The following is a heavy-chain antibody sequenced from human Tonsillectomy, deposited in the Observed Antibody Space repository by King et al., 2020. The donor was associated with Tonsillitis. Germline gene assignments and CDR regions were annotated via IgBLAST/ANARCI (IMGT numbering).Heavy chain of an antibody. CDR2: INHSGST. CDR1: GGSFSGYY. CDR3: ARKAYSYDSSGYQDAFDI. J-gene: IGHJ3*02. D-gene: IGHD3-22*01. V-gene: IGHV4-34*01. Sequence: VQLQQWGAGLLKPSETLSLTCAVYGGSFSGYYWSWIRQPPGKGLEWIGEINHSGSTNYNPSIKSRVTVSVDTSKNLFSLKMSSVSAAETALYYCARKAYSYDSSGYQDAFDIWGQGTMVTVSS.